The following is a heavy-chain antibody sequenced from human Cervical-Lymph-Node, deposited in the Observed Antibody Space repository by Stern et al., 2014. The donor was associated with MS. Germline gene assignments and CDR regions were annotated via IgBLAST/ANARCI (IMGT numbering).Heavy chain of an antibody. Sequence: VQLVESGAEVKKPGASVKVSCKVSGYTLTEMSMHWVRQAPGKGLEWMGGYDPPHGETVYAQKIQGRVTMAEDRSTDTAYMELTSLRSDDTAVYYCATHRGRVTYYYGLDVWGQGTTVTVSS. J-gene: IGHJ6*02. D-gene: IGHD2-21*02. V-gene: IGHV1-24*01. CDR3: ATHRGRVTYYYGLDV. CDR1: GYTLTEMS. CDR2: YDPPHGET.